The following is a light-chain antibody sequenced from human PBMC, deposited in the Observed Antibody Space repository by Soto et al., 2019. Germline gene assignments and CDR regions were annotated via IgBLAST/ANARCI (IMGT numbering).Light chain of an antibody. Sequence: EIMLTQSPGTLSLSPGERATLSCRASQSVSSNYLAWYQQKPGQAPRLLIYGASTRATGIPDRFSGSGSGTDFTLTISRLYPEYFAVYYCQQYGSSPMYTFGQGTKLEIK. CDR3: QQYGSSPMYT. J-gene: IGKJ2*01. CDR2: GAS. V-gene: IGKV3-20*01. CDR1: QSVSSNY.